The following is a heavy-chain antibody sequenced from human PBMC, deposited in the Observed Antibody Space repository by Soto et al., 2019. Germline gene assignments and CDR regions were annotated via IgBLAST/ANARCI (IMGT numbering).Heavy chain of an antibody. J-gene: IGHJ2*01. V-gene: IGHV1-69*12. D-gene: IGHD3-22*01. CDR2: IIPIFGTA. Sequence: QVQLVQSGAEVKKPGSSVNVSCKASGGTFSSYAISWVRQAPGQGLEWMGGIIPIFGTANNAQKFQGRVTITADVSTSSAYMELSSLRSEDTAVYYCAANYYDRSGYYVWYFDLWGRGTLVTVSS. CDR3: AANYYDRSGYYVWYFDL. CDR1: GGTFSSYA.